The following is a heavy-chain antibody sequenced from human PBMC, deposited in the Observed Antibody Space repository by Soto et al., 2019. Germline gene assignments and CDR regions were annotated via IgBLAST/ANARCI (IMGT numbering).Heavy chain of an antibody. CDR1: GFTFSSYS. Sequence: GGSLRLSCAASGFTFSSYSMNWVRQAPGKGLEWVSSISSSSSYIYYADSVKGRFTISRDNAKNSLYLQMNSLRAEDTAVYYCATQDSSGWRPYAFDIWGQGTMVTVSS. CDR3: ATQDSSGWRPYAFDI. CDR2: ISSSSSYI. J-gene: IGHJ3*02. D-gene: IGHD6-19*01. V-gene: IGHV3-21*01.